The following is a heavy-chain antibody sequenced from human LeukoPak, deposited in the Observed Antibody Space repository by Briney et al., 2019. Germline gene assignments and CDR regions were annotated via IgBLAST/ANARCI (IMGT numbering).Heavy chain of an antibody. CDR2: VWYDGNNK. CDR1: GFTFRSYG. V-gene: IGHV3-33*01. CDR3: ARGSGAAAGAFYY. D-gene: IGHD6-13*01. Sequence: AGGSLRLSCAASGFTFRSYGMHWVRQAPGKGLEWVAIVWYDGNNKYYADSVKGRFTVSRDNSKDTVSLQLNSLRAEDTAVYYCARGSGAAAGAFYYWGQGTLVTVPS. J-gene: IGHJ4*02.